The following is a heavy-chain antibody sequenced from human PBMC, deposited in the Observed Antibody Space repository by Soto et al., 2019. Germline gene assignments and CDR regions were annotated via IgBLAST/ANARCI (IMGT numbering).Heavy chain of an antibody. D-gene: IGHD2-2*01. CDR1: GFTFSSYW. J-gene: IGHJ6*02. CDR3: AKVSYDCSSTSCYDGMDV. CDR2: ISGSGGST. Sequence: PGGSLRLSCAASGFTFSSYWMSWVRQAPGKGLEWVSAISGSGGSTYYADSVKGRFTISRDNSKNTLYLQMNSLRAEDTAVYYCAKVSYDCSSTSCYDGMDVWGQGTTVTVSS. V-gene: IGHV3-23*01.